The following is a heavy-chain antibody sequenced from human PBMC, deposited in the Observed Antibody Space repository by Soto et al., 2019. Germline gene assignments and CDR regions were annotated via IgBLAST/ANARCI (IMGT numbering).Heavy chain of an antibody. J-gene: IGHJ6*02. CDR2: ISAYNGNT. CDR3: GGDLFSNRGGPPPYSYSGMAV. V-gene: IGHV1-18*01. D-gene: IGHD2-8*01. Sequence: QVQLVQSGAEVKKPGASVKVSCKASGYTFTSYGISWVRQAPGQGLEWMGWISAYNGNTNYAQKLQGRVTMTTDTPPSTAYLELRSLGSADTAVYSGGGDLFSNRGGPPPYSYSGMAVWGQGTTVTVS. CDR1: GYTFTSYG.